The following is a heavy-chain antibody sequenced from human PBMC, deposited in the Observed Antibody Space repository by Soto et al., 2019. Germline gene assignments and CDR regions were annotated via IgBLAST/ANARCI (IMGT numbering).Heavy chain of an antibody. D-gene: IGHD6-19*01. CDR1: GYTFTSYG. CDR2: ISAYNGNT. J-gene: IGHJ3*02. Sequence: ASVKVSCKASGYTFTSYGISWVRQAPGQGLEWMGWISAYNGNTNYAQKLQGRVTMTTDTSTSTAYMELRSLRSDDTAVYYCAREPVQQWLVYLGAFDIWGQGTMVTVSS. V-gene: IGHV1-18*01. CDR3: AREPVQQWLVYLGAFDI.